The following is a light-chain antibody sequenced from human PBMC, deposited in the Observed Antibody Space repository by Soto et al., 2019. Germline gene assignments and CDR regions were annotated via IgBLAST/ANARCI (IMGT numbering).Light chain of an antibody. CDR3: SSETSSNTLI. CDR2: DVS. Sequence: QSALTQPASVSGSTGQSITISCTGTSSDIGGYNYVSWYQQHPGKAPKLMISDVSNRPSGVSNRFSGSKSGNTASLTISGLQEEDEADYYCSSETSSNTLIFGGGTKLTVL. V-gene: IGLV2-14*03. CDR1: SSDIGGYNY. J-gene: IGLJ2*01.